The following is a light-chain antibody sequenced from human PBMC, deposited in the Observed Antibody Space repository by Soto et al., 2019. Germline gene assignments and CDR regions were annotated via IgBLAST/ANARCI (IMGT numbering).Light chain of an antibody. CDR1: SSNIGSNT. J-gene: IGLJ1*01. Sequence: QSVLTQPPSASGTHGQRVTISCSGSSSNIGSNTVNWYQQLPGTAPKLLIYGNNQRPSGVPDRFSGSKSGTSASLAISGLHSEDEADYYCAAWDDSLNAYVFGTGTKVTVL. CDR3: AAWDDSLNAYV. CDR2: GNN. V-gene: IGLV1-44*01.